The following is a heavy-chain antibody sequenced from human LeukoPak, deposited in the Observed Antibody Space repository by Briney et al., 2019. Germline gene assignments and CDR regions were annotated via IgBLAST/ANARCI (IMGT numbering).Heavy chain of an antibody. Sequence: GGSLRLSCAASGFTFSSDWMSWVRQAPGKGLEWVANIKQDGSEKYYVDSVKGRFTISRDNAKNSLYLQMNSLRAEDTAVYYCARRSAFDIWGQGTMVTVSS. CDR3: ARRSAFDI. CDR1: GFTFSSDW. V-gene: IGHV3-7*01. CDR2: IKQDGSEK. J-gene: IGHJ3*02.